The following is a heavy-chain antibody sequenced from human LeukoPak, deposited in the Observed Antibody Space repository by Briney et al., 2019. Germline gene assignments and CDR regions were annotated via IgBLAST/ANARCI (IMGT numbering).Heavy chain of an antibody. CDR1: GFTFSNYA. CDR2: ISGSGGGT. D-gene: IGHD6-19*01. Sequence: QPGGSLRLSCAASGFTFSNYAMSWVRQAPGKGLEWVSAISGSGGGTYYADSVKGRFTISRDNSKNTLYLQMNSLSTEDTAVYYCATTTTGYSSGRYPGWPVDYWGQGTLVTVSS. CDR3: ATTTTGYSSGRYPGWPVDY. V-gene: IGHV3-23*01. J-gene: IGHJ4*02.